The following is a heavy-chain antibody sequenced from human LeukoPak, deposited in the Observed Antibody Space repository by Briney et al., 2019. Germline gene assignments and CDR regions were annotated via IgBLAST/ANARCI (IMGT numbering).Heavy chain of an antibody. Sequence: SETLSLTCAVYGGSFSGYYWSWLRQPPGKGLEWIGEINHSGSTNYNPSLKSRATISVDTSKNQFSLKLSSVTAADTAVYYCAREGGLRYFDWLFDYFDYWGQGTLVTVSS. CDR2: INHSGST. D-gene: IGHD3-9*01. CDR1: GGSFSGYY. J-gene: IGHJ4*02. CDR3: AREGGLRYFDWLFDYFDY. V-gene: IGHV4-34*01.